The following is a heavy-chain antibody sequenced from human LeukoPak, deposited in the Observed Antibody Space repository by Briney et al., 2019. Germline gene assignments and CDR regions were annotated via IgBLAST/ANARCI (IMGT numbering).Heavy chain of an antibody. J-gene: IGHJ4*02. CDR3: ARDSNDYGEPKQRYFDY. V-gene: IGHV4-4*02. D-gene: IGHD4-17*01. CDR2: IYHSGST. Sequence: PSGTLSLTCAVSGGSISSSNWWSWVRQPPGKGLEWIGEIYHSGSTNYNPSLKSRVTISVDKPKNQFSLKLSSVTAADTAVYYCARDSNDYGEPKQRYFDYWGQGTLVTVSS. CDR1: GGSISSSNW.